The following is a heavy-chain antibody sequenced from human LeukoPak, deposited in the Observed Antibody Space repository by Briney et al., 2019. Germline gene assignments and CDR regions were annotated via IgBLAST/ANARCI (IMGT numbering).Heavy chain of an antibody. CDR3: AREGYSSSWFRWDYYGMDV. CDR1: GYTFTSYA. CDR2: INAGNGNT. V-gene: IGHV1-3*01. J-gene: IGHJ6*02. D-gene: IGHD6-13*01. Sequence: ASVKVSCKASGYTFTSYAMHWVRQAPGQRLEWMGWINAGNGNTKYSRKFQGRVTITRDTSASTAYMELSSLRSEDTAVYYCAREGYSSSWFRWDYYGMDVWGQGTTVTVSS.